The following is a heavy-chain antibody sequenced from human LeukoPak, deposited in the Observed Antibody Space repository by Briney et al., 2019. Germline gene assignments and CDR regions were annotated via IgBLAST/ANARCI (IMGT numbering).Heavy chain of an antibody. CDR2: INPNSGGT. D-gene: IGHD2-2*01. CDR3: ARGDIVVVPAAHSRDY. CDR1: GYTFTGYY. Sequence: APVKVSCKASGYTFTGYYMHWVRQAPGQGIEWVGWINPNSGGTNYAQKFQGRVTMTRDTSISTAYMELSRLRSDDTAVYYCARGDIVVVPAAHSRDYWGQGTLVTVSS. J-gene: IGHJ4*02. V-gene: IGHV1-2*02.